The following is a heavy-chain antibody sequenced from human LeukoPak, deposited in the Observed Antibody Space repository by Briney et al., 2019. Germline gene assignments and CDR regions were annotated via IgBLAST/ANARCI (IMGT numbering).Heavy chain of an antibody. CDR3: ARDVGAGGTPLYLDH. CDR2: ISAYNGNT. J-gene: IGHJ4*02. D-gene: IGHD2-8*02. CDR1: GYTFTSYG. Sequence: GASVKVSCKASGYTFTSYGISWVRQAPGQGLEWMGWISAYNGNTNIAQKFQGRLTMTTDTSTSTAYMDLRSLTSDDTAVYYCARDVGAGGTPLYLDHWGQGTLVTVSS. V-gene: IGHV1-18*01.